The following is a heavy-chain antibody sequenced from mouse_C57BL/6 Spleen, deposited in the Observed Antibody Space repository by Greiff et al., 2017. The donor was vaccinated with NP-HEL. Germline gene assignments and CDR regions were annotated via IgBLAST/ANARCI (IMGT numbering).Heavy chain of an antibody. V-gene: IGHV2-2*01. CDR2: IWSGGST. CDR3: ARADDYFDY. Sequence: VKLMESGPGLVQPSQSLSITCTVSGFSLTSYGVHWVRQSPGKGLEWLGVIWSGGSTDYNAAFISRLSISKDNSKSQVFFKMNSLQADDTAIYYCARADDYFDYWGQGTTLTVSS. CDR1: GFSLTSYG. J-gene: IGHJ2*01.